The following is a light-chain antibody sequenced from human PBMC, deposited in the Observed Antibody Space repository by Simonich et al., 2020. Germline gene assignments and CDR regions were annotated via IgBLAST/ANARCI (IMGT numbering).Light chain of an antibody. CDR1: QSVSST. CDR2: GAS. Sequence: EIVMTQSPATLSVSPGERATLSCRASQSVSSTLAWYQQKPGQAPRLLIYGASTRSTGIPARFSGSGSGTEFTLTISSMQSEDFAVYYCQQYNNWPPVTFGQGTKLEIK. V-gene: IGKV3-15*01. J-gene: IGKJ2*01. CDR3: QQYNNWPPVT.